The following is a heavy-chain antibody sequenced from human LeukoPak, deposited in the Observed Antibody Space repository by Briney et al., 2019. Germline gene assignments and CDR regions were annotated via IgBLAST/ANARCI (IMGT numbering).Heavy chain of an antibody. J-gene: IGHJ4*02. Sequence: PGGSLRLSCAASGFTFSSYGMHWVRQAPGKGLEWVAVISYDGSNKYYADSVKGRFTISRDNSKNTLYLQMNSLRAEDTAVYYCARHPDDYYGSSGYPDYWGQGTLVTVSS. CDR1: GFTFSSYG. CDR2: ISYDGSNK. V-gene: IGHV3-30*03. D-gene: IGHD3-22*01. CDR3: ARHPDDYYGSSGYPDY.